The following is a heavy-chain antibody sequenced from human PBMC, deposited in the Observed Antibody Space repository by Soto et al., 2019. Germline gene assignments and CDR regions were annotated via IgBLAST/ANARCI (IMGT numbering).Heavy chain of an antibody. V-gene: IGHV3-21*01. Sequence: EVQVVESGGGLVKPGGSLRLSCTASGSPFSTYGMNWVRQAPGKGLEWVSSISNGGNYIYYADSVQGRFTISRDNAKNSLYLQMNSLRAEDTAVYFCARDESAGSSIRYWAQGTLVTVSS. D-gene: IGHD3-3*02. CDR2: ISNGGNYI. CDR1: GSPFSTYG. CDR3: ARDESAGSSIRY. J-gene: IGHJ4*02.